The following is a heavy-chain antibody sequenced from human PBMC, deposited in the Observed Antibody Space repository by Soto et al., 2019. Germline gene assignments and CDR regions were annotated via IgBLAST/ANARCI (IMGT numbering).Heavy chain of an antibody. CDR1: GFTFSTYA. J-gene: IGHJ3*02. CDR3: AHPRGYGVFDAYDI. V-gene: IGHV3-23*01. CDR2: ISASGGET. D-gene: IGHD4-17*01. Sequence: GGSLRRSCAASGFTFSTYAMSWVRQAPGKGLEWVSAISASGGETYYADSLRGRFTISRDNSINTLYLQMNSLRTEDTAVYYCAHPRGYGVFDAYDIWGQGALVT.